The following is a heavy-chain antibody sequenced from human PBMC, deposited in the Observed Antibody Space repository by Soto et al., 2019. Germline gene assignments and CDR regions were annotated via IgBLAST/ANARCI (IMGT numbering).Heavy chain of an antibody. D-gene: IGHD5-18*01. J-gene: IGHJ4*02. CDR1: GDTFNSYV. CDR3: TRSYGYTFGGSMDN. Sequence: QVQLVQSGPEMRKPGSSVKVPCKASGDTFNSYVITWVRQAPGQGLEWLGGIITAFGTTSYAQNFQDRLTITADEAATTDHMELSSLTSDDTAMYYCTRSYGYTFGGSMDNWGQGTLVTVSS. V-gene: IGHV1-69*01. CDR2: IITAFGTT.